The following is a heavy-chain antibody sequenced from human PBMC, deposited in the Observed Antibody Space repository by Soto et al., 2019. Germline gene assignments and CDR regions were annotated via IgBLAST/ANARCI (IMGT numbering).Heavy chain of an antibody. V-gene: IGHV6-1*01. CDR3: ARGRGRVAVDLNYYYYYGMDV. Sequence: SQTLSLTCAISGDSVSSNSAAWNWIRQSPSRGLEWLGRTYYRSKWYNDYAVSVKSRITINPDTSRNQFSLQLNSVTPEDTAVYYCARGRGRVAVDLNYYYYYGMDVWRQGTTVTVSS. D-gene: IGHD6-19*01. CDR1: GDSVSSNSAA. CDR2: TYYRSKWYN. J-gene: IGHJ6*02.